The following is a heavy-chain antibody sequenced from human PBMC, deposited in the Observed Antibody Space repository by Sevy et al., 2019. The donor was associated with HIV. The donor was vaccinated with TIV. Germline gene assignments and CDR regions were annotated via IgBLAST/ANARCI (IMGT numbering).Heavy chain of an antibody. V-gene: IGHV3-53*01. CDR1: GFTVSSNY. D-gene: IGHD6-19*01. J-gene: IGHJ4*02. CDR3: VREGAVAAKEGENC. CDR2: IYSGGST. Sequence: GGSLRLSCAASGFTVSSNYMSWVRQAPGKGLEWVSVIYSGGSTYYADSVKGRFTISSDNSKNTVYLQMNSLRAEDTAVYYCVREGAVAAKEGENCWGQGTLVTVSS.